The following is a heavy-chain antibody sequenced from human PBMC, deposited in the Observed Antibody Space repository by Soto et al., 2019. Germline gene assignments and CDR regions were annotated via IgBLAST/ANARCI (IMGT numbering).Heavy chain of an antibody. D-gene: IGHD6-13*01. V-gene: IGHV1-69*13. CDR3: ARDEGIAAAGTLGYFQH. CDR1: GGTFSSYA. J-gene: IGHJ1*01. CDR2: IIPIFGTA. Sequence: SVKVSCKASGGTFSSYAISWVRQAPGQGLEWMGGIIPIFGTANYAQKFQGRVTITADESTSTAYMELSSLRSEDTAVYYCARDEGIAAAGTLGYFQHWGQGTLVTGSS.